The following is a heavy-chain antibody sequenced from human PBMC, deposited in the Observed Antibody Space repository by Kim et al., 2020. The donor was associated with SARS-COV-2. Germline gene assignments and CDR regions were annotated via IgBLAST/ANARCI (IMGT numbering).Heavy chain of an antibody. V-gene: IGHV7-4-1*02. Sequence: ASVKVSCKASGYTFSTSPIHWVRQAPGQGLDWMGWISIKTGNPTYAQDFTGRFVFSLDTSARTAFLQISSLKAEDTAVYYCARGHGDGYNYDYWGQGTLVTDSS. D-gene: IGHD5-12*01. CDR1: GYTFSTSP. CDR2: ISIKTGNP. J-gene: IGHJ4*02. CDR3: ARGHGDGYNYDY.